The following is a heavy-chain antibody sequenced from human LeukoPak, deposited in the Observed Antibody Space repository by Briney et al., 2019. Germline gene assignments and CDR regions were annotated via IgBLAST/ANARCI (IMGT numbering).Heavy chain of an antibody. Sequence: SETLSLTCAVYGGSFSGYYWSWIRQPPGKGLEWIGEINHSGSTNYNPSLKSRVTISVDTSKNQFSLKLSSVTAADTAAYYCARGTVTSWFDPWGQGTLVTVSS. CDR1: GGSFSGYY. CDR3: ARGTVTSWFDP. J-gene: IGHJ5*02. D-gene: IGHD4-17*01. V-gene: IGHV4-34*01. CDR2: INHSGST.